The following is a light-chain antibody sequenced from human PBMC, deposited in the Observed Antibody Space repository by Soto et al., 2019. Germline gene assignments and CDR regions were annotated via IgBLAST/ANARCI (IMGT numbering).Light chain of an antibody. CDR2: EVS. V-gene: IGLV2-14*01. CDR3: ESYTTTSTWV. J-gene: IGLJ3*02. Sequence: QSALTQPASVSASPGQSIAISCTGTSSDVGGFNYVSWYQQHPGKAPKLIVYEVSSRPPGVSDRFSGSKSGNTASLTISGLQADDEADYYCESYTTTSTWVFGGGTKLTVL. CDR1: SSDVGGFNY.